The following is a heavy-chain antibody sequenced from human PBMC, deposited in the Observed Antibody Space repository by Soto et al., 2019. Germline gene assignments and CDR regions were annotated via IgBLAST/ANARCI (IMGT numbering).Heavy chain of an antibody. V-gene: IGHV1-3*01. CDR2: INAGNGNT. Sequence: ASVKVSCKASGYTFTSYPMHWVRQAPGQRLEWMGWINAGNGNTKYSQKFQGRVTITRDTSASTAYMELSSLRSEDTAVYYCARDPFRIAVAGTLFDYWGQGTLVTVSS. CDR3: ARDPFRIAVAGTLFDY. J-gene: IGHJ4*02. D-gene: IGHD6-19*01. CDR1: GYTFTSYP.